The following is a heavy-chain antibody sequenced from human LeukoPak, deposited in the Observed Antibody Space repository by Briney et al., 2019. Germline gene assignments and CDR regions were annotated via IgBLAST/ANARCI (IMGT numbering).Heavy chain of an antibody. Sequence: PGGSLRLSCAASGFTFSGYDMHWVRQATGKGLEWVSAIGTAGDTYYPGSVKGRLTISRENAKNSLYLQMNSLRAGDTAVYYCARVQRSGGAFDIWGQGTMVTVSS. J-gene: IGHJ3*02. D-gene: IGHD5-24*01. V-gene: IGHV3-13*01. CDR2: IGTAGDT. CDR1: GFTFSGYD. CDR3: ARVQRSGGAFDI.